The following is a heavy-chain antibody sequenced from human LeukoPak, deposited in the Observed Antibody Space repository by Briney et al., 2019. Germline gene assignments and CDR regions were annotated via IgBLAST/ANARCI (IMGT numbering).Heavy chain of an antibody. CDR3: ARLPGSDWYFDL. V-gene: IGHV1-2*02. D-gene: IGHD6-25*01. CDR2: INPNSGGT. CDR1: VYTFTGYY. J-gene: IGHJ2*01. Sequence: ASVKVSCKTSVYTFTGYYFYWVRQAPGQGLEWMGWINPNSGGTVYAQNFQGRVTMTRDASTYTAYMELTRLKSDDTAIYYCARLPGSDWYFDLWGRGTLVTVSS.